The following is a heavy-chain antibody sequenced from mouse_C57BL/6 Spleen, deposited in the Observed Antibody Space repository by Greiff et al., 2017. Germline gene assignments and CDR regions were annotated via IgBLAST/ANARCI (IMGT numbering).Heavy chain of an antibody. J-gene: IGHJ2*01. CDR2: IDPSDSET. D-gene: IGHD3-2*02. CDR3: ARVSSGLFDY. V-gene: IGHV1-52*01. Sequence: QVQLKQPGAELVRPGSSVKLSCKASGYTFTSYWMHWVKQRPIQGLEWIGNIDPSDSETHYNQKFKDKATLTVDKSSSTAYMQLSSLTSEDSAVYYCARVSSGLFDYWGQGTTLTVSS. CDR1: GYTFTSYW.